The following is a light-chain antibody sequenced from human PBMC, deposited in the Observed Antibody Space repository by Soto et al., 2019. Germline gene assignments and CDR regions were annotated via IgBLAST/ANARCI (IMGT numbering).Light chain of an antibody. J-gene: IGLJ1*01. CDR1: SSDVGGYNY. Sequence: QSALTQPASVSGSPGQSITISCTGTSSDVGGYNYVSWYQQHPGKAPKLMIYAVTDRPSEVSSRFSGSKSGNTASLTISGLQAEDEADYYCSSYTSSSTLFGTGTKLTVL. CDR3: SSYTSSSTL. CDR2: AVT. V-gene: IGLV2-14*01.